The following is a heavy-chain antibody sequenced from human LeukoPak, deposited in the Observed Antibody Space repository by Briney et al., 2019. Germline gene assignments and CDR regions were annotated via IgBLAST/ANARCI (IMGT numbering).Heavy chain of an antibody. J-gene: IGHJ4*02. CDR3: ARDRLTYYFDY. Sequence: PSETLSLTCTVSGGSISSYCWSWIRQPPGKGLEWIGYIYYSGSTNYNPSLKSRVTISVDTSKNQFSLKLSSVTAADTAVYYCARDRLTYYFDYWGQGTLVTVSS. CDR1: GGSISSYC. V-gene: IGHV4-59*01. D-gene: IGHD3-16*01. CDR2: IYYSGST.